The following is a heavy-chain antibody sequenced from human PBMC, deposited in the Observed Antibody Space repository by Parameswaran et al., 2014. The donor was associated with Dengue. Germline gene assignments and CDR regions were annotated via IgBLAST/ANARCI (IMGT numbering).Heavy chain of an antibody. CDR3: ARAVVVPAAMGSGYYYYMDV. V-gene: IGHV1-18*01. CDR2: ISAYNGNT. D-gene: IGHD2-2*01. J-gene: IGHJ6*03. Sequence: WVRQAPGQGLEWMGWISAYNGNTNYAQKLQGRVTMTTDTSTSTAYMELRSLRSDDTAVYYCARAVVVPAAMGSGYYYYMDVWGKGTTVTVSS.